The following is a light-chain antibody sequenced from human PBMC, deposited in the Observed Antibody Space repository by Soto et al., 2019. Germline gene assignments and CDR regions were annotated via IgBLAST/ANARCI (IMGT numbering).Light chain of an antibody. Sequence: EIVLTQSPCTLSFSPWERATLSFRASQSVSSNLAWYQQKPGQAPRLLIYDASTRATGIPDRFSGGGSGTEFTLTISSLQSEDFVVYYCQQYNSWPPITFGQGTRLEIK. J-gene: IGKJ5*01. CDR3: QQYNSWPPIT. V-gene: IGKV3-15*01. CDR1: QSVSSN. CDR2: DAS.